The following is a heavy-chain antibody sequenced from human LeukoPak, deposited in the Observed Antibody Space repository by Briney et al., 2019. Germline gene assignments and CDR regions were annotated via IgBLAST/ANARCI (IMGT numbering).Heavy chain of an antibody. J-gene: IGHJ4*02. CDR2: ISYSGNA. D-gene: IGHD2-15*01. CDR3: ARHQGGSTYAY. Sequence: SETLSLTCSVSGGSISTYYWSWIRQPPGKGLEWIGYISYSGNANYNASLETRATISVDTSKNPFSLRLSSVTAADTAVYYCARHQGGSTYAYWGQGILVTVSS. V-gene: IGHV4-59*08. CDR1: GGSISTYY.